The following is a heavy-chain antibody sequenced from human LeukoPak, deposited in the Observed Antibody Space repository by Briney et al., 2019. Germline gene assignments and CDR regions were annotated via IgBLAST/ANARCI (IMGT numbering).Heavy chain of an antibody. CDR1: GFTFSSYS. Sequence: GGSLRLSCAASGFTFSSYSMNWVRQAPGKGLEWVASISSSSSYIYYADSVKGRFTISRDNSKNTLYLQMNSLRAEDTAVYYCAKNFGSGNYYYYGMDVWGQGTTVTVSS. J-gene: IGHJ6*02. D-gene: IGHD3-10*01. V-gene: IGHV3-21*01. CDR2: ISSSSSYI. CDR3: AKNFGSGNYYYYGMDV.